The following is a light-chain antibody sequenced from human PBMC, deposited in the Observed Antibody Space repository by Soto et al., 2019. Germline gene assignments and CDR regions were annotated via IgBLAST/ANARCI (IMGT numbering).Light chain of an antibody. CDR3: SSYAGSNNSYV. V-gene: IGLV2-8*02. CDR1: SSDVGGYNY. Sequence: SDLTRVASGNSFHGRSGRITYNKTSSDVGGYNYVSWYQQHPGKAPKLMIYEVSKRPSGVPDRFSGSKSGNTASLTVSGLQAEDEADYYCSSYAGSNNSYVFGTGTKVTVL. J-gene: IGLJ1*01. CDR2: EVS.